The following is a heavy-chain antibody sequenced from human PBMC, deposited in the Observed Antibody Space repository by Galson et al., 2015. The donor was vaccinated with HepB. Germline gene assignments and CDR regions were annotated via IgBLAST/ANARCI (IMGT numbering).Heavy chain of an antibody. V-gene: IGHV5-51*01. Sequence: QSGAEVKKPGESLKISCKGSGYSFTSYWIGWVRQMPGKGLEWMGIIYPGDSDTRYSPSFQGQVTISADKSISTAYLQWSSLKASDTAMYYCATTNGYGSGSYDYYGMDVWGQGTTVTVSS. D-gene: IGHD3-10*01. CDR3: ATTNGYGSGSYDYYGMDV. J-gene: IGHJ6*02. CDR1: GYSFTSYW. CDR2: IYPGDSDT.